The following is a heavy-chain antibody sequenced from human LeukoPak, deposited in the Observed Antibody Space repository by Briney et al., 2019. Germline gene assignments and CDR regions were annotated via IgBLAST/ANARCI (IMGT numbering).Heavy chain of an antibody. V-gene: IGHV3-11*03. CDR3: ASIAAAGNDAFDI. CDR1: GFTFSDYY. CDR2: ISSSSSYT. J-gene: IGHJ3*02. D-gene: IGHD6-13*01. Sequence: GGALRLSCAASGFTFSDYYMSWLRPALGKGLEWVSYISSSSSYTNYADSVKGRFTISRDNAKNSLYLQMNSLRAEDTAVYYCASIAAAGNDAFDIWGQGTMVTVSS.